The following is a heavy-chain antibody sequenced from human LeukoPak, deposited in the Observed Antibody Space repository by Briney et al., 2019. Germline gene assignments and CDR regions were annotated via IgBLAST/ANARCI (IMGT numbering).Heavy chain of an antibody. CDR2: IYYSGST. Sequence: KPSETLSLTCTVSGGSISSSSYYWGWIRQPPGKGLEWIGSIYYSGSTYYNPSLKSRVTISVDTSKNQFSLKLSSVTAADTAVYYCAREESGSYLSWGQGTLVTVSS. J-gene: IGHJ5*02. CDR1: GGSISSSSYY. D-gene: IGHD1-26*01. V-gene: IGHV4-39*07. CDR3: AREESGSYLS.